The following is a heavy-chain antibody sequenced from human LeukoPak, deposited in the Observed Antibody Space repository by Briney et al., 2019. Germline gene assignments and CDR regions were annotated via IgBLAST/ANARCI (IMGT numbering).Heavy chain of an antibody. CDR2: INPSGGST. V-gene: IGHV1-46*01. D-gene: IGHD6-6*01. CDR3: ARGLIAARHAFDI. Sequence: ASVKVSCKASGYTFTSYHMHWVRQAPGQGLEWMGIINPSGGSTSYAQKFQGRVTMTRDMSTSTVYMELSSLRSEDTAVYYCARGLIAARHAFDIWGQGTMVTVSS. J-gene: IGHJ3*02. CDR1: GYTFTSYH.